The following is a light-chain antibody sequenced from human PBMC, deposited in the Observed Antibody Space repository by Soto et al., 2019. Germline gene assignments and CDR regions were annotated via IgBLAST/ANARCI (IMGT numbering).Light chain of an antibody. Sequence: ILMTQSPATLSVSPGERVTISCRASQTTSSRLAWYQQKPGKAPKLLIYEASTITSGVPSRFSGSGSGTEFTLTSSMLQPDYFSSYCCQQYHSYLTFGQGTKVDIK. CDR1: QTTSSR. J-gene: IGKJ1*01. CDR2: EAS. V-gene: IGKV1-5*03. CDR3: QQYHSYLT.